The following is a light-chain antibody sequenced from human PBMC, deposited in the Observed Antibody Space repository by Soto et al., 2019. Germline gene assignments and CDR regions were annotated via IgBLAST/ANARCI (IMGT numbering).Light chain of an antibody. Sequence: DIQMTQSPSSLSASVGDRVTITCRASQGISNYLAWYQQKPGKVPKLLLYAASTFQSGVPSRFSGSGSGTDFTLTISSLQPEDVATYYWQKYNSAPRAFGQGTKLEIK. J-gene: IGKJ2*01. V-gene: IGKV1-27*01. CDR2: AAS. CDR3: QKYNSAPRA. CDR1: QGISNY.